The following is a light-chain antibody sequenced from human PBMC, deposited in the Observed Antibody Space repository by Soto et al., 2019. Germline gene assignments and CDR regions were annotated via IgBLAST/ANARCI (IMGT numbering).Light chain of an antibody. Sequence: HSALTQPASVSGSPGQSITISCTGTSSDVGGYNYVSWYQQHPGKAPKLMIYEVSNRPSGVSNRFSGSKSGNTASLTISGLQAEDEADYYCSSYTSSIFYVFGTGTKVTV. CDR2: EVS. V-gene: IGLV2-14*01. CDR1: SSDVGGYNY. J-gene: IGLJ1*01. CDR3: SSYTSSIFYV.